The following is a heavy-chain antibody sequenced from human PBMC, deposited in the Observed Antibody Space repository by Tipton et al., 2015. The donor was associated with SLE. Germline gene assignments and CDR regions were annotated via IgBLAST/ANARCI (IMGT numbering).Heavy chain of an antibody. V-gene: IGHV3-30*02. CDR2: IRYDGSVE. Sequence: SLRLSCAASGFTFSDCGMHWVRQAPGKGLEWVAFIRYDGSVEDYADSVKGRFTISRDNSKNTLYLQMNNLRAEDTAVYYCARVSRGYWGQGTLVTVSS. J-gene: IGHJ4*02. CDR1: GFTFSDCG. D-gene: IGHD6-13*01. CDR3: ARVSRGY.